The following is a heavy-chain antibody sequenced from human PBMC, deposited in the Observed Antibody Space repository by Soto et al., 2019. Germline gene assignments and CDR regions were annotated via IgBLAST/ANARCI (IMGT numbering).Heavy chain of an antibody. V-gene: IGHV3-15*07. D-gene: IGHD3-3*01. Sequence: SVSNAWMNWVRPAPGKGLEWVGRIKSKTDGGTTDYAAPVKGRFTISRDDSKNTLYLQMNSLKTEDTAVYYCTTEGYDFNYFDYWGQGTLVTVSS. CDR3: TTEGYDFNYFDY. J-gene: IGHJ4*02. CDR2: IKSKTDGGTT. CDR1: SVSNAW.